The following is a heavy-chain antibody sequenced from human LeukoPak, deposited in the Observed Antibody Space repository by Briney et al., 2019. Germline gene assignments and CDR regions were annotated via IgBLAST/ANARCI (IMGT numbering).Heavy chain of an antibody. J-gene: IGHJ4*02. CDR2: ISSSSSYI. Sequence: GGSLRLSCAASGFTFSSYSMNWVRQAPGKGLEWVSSISSSSSYIYYADSVKGRFTISRDNAKNSLYLQMNSLRAEDTAVYYCARVMSAAGTWYIVRGLDYWGQGTLVTVSS. CDR3: ARVMSAAGTWYIVRGLDY. V-gene: IGHV3-21*01. D-gene: IGHD6-13*01. CDR1: GFTFSSYS.